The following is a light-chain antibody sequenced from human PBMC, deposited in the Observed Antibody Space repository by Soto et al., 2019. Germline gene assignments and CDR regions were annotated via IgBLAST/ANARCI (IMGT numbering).Light chain of an antibody. J-gene: IGKJ1*01. CDR3: MQGSHWPPWT. CDR2: KVS. Sequence: DVVMTQSPLSLPVTLGQPASISCKSSQSLLTSDGNTYLNWFQQRPGQSPRHLIYKVSNRDSGVPDRFSGSGSGTDFTLKISRVEAEDVGVYYCMQGSHWPPWTFGQGTKVEIK. V-gene: IGKV2-30*01. CDR1: QSLLTSDGNTY.